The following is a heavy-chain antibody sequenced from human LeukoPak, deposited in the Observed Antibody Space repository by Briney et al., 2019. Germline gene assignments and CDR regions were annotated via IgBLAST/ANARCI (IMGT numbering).Heavy chain of an antibody. J-gene: IGHJ6*03. D-gene: IGHD3-3*01. CDR3: ARDGGPNYYYYYMDV. CDR2: IIHSGST. CDR1: GGSFSGYY. V-gene: IGHV4-34*12. Sequence: PSETLSLTCAVYGGSFSGYYWSWIRQPPGKGLEWIGEIIHSGSTNYNPSLKSRVTISVDTSKNQFSLKLSSVTAADTAVYYCARDGGPNYYYYYMDVWGKGTTVTISS.